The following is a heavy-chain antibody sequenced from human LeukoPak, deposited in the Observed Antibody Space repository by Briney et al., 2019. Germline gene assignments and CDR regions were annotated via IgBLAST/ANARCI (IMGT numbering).Heavy chain of an antibody. CDR2: IIPIFGTA. Sequence: ASVKVSCKASGGTFSSYAISWVRQAPGQGLEWMGGIIPIFGTANYAQKFQGRVTITTDESTSTAYMELSSLRSEDTAVYYCARASKGPRDDDYVWGSYHKLHDAFDIWGQGTMVTVSS. CDR3: ARASKGPRDDDYVWGSYHKLHDAFDI. V-gene: IGHV1-69*05. J-gene: IGHJ3*02. D-gene: IGHD3-16*02. CDR1: GGTFSSYA.